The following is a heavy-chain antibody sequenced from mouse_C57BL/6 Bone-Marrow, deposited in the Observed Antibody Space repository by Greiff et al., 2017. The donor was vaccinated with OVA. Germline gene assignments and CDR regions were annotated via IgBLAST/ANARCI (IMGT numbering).Heavy chain of an antibody. Sequence: VQLQQPGAELVRPGTSVKLSCKASGYTFTSYWMHWVKQRPGQGLEWIGVIDPSDSYTNYNQKFKGKATLTVDTSSSTAYMQLSSLTSEDSAVYYCARGYGSSYTRFYYFDYWGQGTTLTVSS. J-gene: IGHJ2*01. CDR2: IDPSDSYT. CDR3: ARGYGSSYTRFYYFDY. V-gene: IGHV1-59*01. CDR1: GYTFTSYW. D-gene: IGHD1-1*01.